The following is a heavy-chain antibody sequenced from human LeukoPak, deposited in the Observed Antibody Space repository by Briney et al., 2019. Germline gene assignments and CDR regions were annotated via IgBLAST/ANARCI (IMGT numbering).Heavy chain of an antibody. CDR3: AKPSGILLITNPQS. CDR2: ISGSGDYT. CDR1: GFALSFYW. J-gene: IGHJ5*02. D-gene: IGHD1-26*01. V-gene: IGHV3-23*01. Sequence: PGGSLRLSCVASGFALSFYWMGWVRQAPGKGLEWVSGISGSGDYTYYADSVKGRFTISRDNSKNTLYLQMNSLRAEDTAVYYCAKPSGILLITNPQSWGQGTLVTVSS.